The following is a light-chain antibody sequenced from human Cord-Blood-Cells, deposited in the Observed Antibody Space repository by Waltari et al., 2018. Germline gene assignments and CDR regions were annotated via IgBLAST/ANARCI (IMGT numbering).Light chain of an antibody. CDR1: SRDIGSYNY. Sequence: QSALTQPASVSGSPGQSITISCTGSSRDIGSYNYVPWYQQNPGKAPKLIISEVNSRPSGVSDRFSGSKSGDTASLTSSGLQPDDEADDYCSAFRSSTSLPFGGGTKLTVL. CDR2: EVN. V-gene: IGLV2-14*03. J-gene: IGLJ2*01. CDR3: SAFRSSTSLP.